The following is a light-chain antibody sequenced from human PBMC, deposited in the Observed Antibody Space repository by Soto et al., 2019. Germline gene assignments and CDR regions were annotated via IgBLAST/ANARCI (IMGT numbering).Light chain of an antibody. CDR3: QQSYSTPYT. CDR2: AAS. CDR1: QSMGSY. J-gene: IGKJ2*01. V-gene: IGKV1-39*01. Sequence: DIQMTQSPYSLSASVGDRVTITCRASQSMGSYLNWYQQKPGKAPKLLIYAASSLQSGVPSRFSGSGSGTDFTLTISSLQPEDFATYYCQQSYSTPYTFGQGTKLEIK.